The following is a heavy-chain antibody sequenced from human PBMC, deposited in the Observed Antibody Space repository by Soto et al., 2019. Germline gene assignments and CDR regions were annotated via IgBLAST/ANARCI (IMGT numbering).Heavy chain of an antibody. V-gene: IGHV4-61*05. D-gene: IGHD3-22*01. CDR3: GRQMRFSDSSGYYGY. CDR2: IYYSGST. Sequence: SETLSLTCTVSGGSISSSSYYWGWIRQPPGKGLEWIGYIYYSGSTNYNPSLKSRVTISVDMSKNQFSLKLSSVTAADTAVYYCGRQMRFSDSSGYYGYWGQGTLVTVSS. J-gene: IGHJ4*02. CDR1: GGSISSSSYY.